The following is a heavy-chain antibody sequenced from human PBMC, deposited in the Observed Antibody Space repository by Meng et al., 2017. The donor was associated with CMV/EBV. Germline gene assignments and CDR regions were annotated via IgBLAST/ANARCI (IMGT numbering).Heavy chain of an antibody. CDR2: ISSSSSTI. CDR3: AKERKAYYDILTADYGMDV. D-gene: IGHD3-9*01. J-gene: IGHJ6*02. V-gene: IGHV3-48*04. CDR1: GFTFSSYS. Sequence: GGSLRLSCAASGFTFSSYSMNWVRQAPGKGLEWVSYISSSSSTIYYADSVKGRFTISRDNAKNSLYLQMNSLRAEDTAVYYCAKERKAYYDILTADYGMDVWGQGTTVTVSS.